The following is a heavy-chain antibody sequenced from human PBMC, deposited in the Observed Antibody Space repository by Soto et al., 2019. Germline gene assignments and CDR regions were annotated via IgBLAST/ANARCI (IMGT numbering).Heavy chain of an antibody. CDR3: ARGRYGDY. V-gene: IGHV1-18*01. D-gene: IGHD1-1*01. Sequence: QVHLVQSGAEVKKPGASVKVSCKASGYTFTSYGITWVRKAPGQGLEWMGWISAHNGNTDYAQKLQGRVIVTRDTSTTTAYMALRSLRSDDTAVYYCARGRYGDYWGQGALVTVSS. CDR2: ISAHNGNT. CDR1: GYTFTSYG. J-gene: IGHJ4*02.